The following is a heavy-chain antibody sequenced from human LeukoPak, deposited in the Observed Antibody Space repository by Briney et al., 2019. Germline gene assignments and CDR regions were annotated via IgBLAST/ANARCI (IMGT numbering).Heavy chain of an antibody. J-gene: IGHJ6*02. CDR1: GYTLTELS. CDR3: ATRTRYYGMDV. Sequence: ASVKVSCKVSGYTLTELSMHWVRQAPGKGLEWMGGFDPEDGETIYTQKFQGRVIMTEDTSTDTAYMELSSLRSEDTAVYYCATRTRYYGMDVWGQGTTVTVSS. V-gene: IGHV1-24*01. CDR2: FDPEDGET.